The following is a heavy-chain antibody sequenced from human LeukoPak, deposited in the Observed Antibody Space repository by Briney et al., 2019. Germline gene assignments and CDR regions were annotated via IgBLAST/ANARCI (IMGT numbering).Heavy chain of an antibody. J-gene: IGHJ4*02. CDR2: INDNGDGT. CDR1: GFTFSSYA. D-gene: IGHD2-2*01. CDR3: AKGDIVVVPAASPAEGY. V-gene: IGHV3-23*01. Sequence: GGSLRLSCAASGFTFSSYAMSWVRQAPGKGLKWVSTINDNGDGTYYADSVKGRFTISRDNSKNTLYLQMNSLRAEDTAVYYCAKGDIVVVPAASPAEGYWGQGTLVTVSS.